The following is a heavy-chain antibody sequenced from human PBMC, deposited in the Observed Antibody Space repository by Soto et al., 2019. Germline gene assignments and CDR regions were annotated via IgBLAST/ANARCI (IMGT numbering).Heavy chain of an antibody. CDR1: GFTFDDYA. Sequence: EVQLVESGGGLVQPGRSLRLSCAASGFTFDDYAMHWVRQAPGKGLEWVSGISWNSGSIGYADSVKGRFTISRDNAKNSLYLQMNSLRAEDTALYYCAKDIESSRYGMDVWGQGTTVTVSS. CDR2: ISWNSGSI. CDR3: AKDIESSRYGMDV. J-gene: IGHJ6*02. D-gene: IGHD6-13*01. V-gene: IGHV3-9*01.